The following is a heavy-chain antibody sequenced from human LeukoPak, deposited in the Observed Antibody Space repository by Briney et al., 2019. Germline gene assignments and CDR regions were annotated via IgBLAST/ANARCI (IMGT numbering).Heavy chain of an antibody. CDR1: GGSISSSSYY. CDR2: IYTSGST. CDR3: AREGVVPAAMHYYYYYMDV. D-gene: IGHD2-2*01. V-gene: IGHV4-61*02. J-gene: IGHJ6*03. Sequence: NPSETLSLTCTVSGGSISSSSYYWGWIRQPAGKGLEWIGRIYTSGSTNYNPSLKSRVTMSVDTSKNQFSLKLSSVTAADTAVYYCAREGVVPAAMHYYYYYMDVWGKGTTVTISS.